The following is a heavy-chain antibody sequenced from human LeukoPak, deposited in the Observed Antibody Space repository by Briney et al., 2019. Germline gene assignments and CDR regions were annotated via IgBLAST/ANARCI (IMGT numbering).Heavy chain of an antibody. V-gene: IGHV4-34*01. CDR3: ARDHPGVAFDI. CDR2: INHSGST. CDR1: GGSFSGYY. J-gene: IGHJ3*02. Sequence: SETLSLTCAVYGGSFSGYYWSWIRQPPGKGLEWIGEINHSGSTNYNPSLKSRVTISVDTSKSQFSLKLSSVTAADTAVYYCARDHPGVAFDIWGQGTMVTVSS.